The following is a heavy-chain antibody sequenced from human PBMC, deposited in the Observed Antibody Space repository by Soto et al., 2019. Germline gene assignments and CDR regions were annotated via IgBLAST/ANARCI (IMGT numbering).Heavy chain of an antibody. Sequence: QVQLQESGPGLVKPSQTLSLTCTVSGGSISSGGYYWSWIRQHPGKGLEWIGYIYYSGSTYYNPSLKSRVTISVDTSKNQFSLKLSSVTAADTAVYYCARGLTVPAAMGYYFDYWGQGTLVTVCS. CDR2: IYYSGST. V-gene: IGHV4-31*03. D-gene: IGHD2-2*01. CDR1: GGSISSGGYY. J-gene: IGHJ4*02. CDR3: ARGLTVPAAMGYYFDY.